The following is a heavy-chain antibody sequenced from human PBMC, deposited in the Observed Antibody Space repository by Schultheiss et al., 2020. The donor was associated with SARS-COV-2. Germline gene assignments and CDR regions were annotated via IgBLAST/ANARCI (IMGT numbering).Heavy chain of an antibody. V-gene: IGHV3-23*01. Sequence: GGSLRLSCAASGFTFSSYAMSWVRQAPGKGLEWVSAISGSGGSTYYADSVKGRFTISRDNSKNTLYLQMNSLRAEDTAVYYCAKLGGYSYGTPQYYFDYWGQGTLVTVSS. CDR3: AKLGGYSYGTPQYYFDY. J-gene: IGHJ4*02. D-gene: IGHD5-18*01. CDR1: GFTFSSYA. CDR2: ISGSGGST.